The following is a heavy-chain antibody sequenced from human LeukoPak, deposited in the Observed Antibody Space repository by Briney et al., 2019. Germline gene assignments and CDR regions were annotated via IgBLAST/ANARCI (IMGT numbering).Heavy chain of an antibody. Sequence: SETLSLTCTVSGGSISSGGYCWSWIRQHPGKGLEWIGYIYYSGSTYYNPSLKSRVTISVDTSKNQFSLKLSSVTAADTAVYYCARVYSGYWGALIDIWGQGTMVTVSS. CDR1: GGSISSGGYC. J-gene: IGHJ3*02. CDR3: ARVYSGYWGALIDI. D-gene: IGHD5-12*01. V-gene: IGHV4-31*03. CDR2: IYYSGST.